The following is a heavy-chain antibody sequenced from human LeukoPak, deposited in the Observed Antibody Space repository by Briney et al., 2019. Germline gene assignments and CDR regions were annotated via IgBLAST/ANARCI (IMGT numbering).Heavy chain of an antibody. D-gene: IGHD3-10*01. CDR3: ARDSGSGYLYYYYYGMDV. J-gene: IGHJ6*02. CDR1: GGSISSYY. CDR2: IYYSGST. V-gene: IGHV4-59*01. Sequence: SETLSLTCTVSGGSISSYYWSWIRQPPRKGLEWIGYIYYSGSTNYNPSLKSRVTISVDTSKNQFSLKLRSVTAADTAVYYCARDSGSGYLYYYYYGMDVWGQGTTVTVSS.